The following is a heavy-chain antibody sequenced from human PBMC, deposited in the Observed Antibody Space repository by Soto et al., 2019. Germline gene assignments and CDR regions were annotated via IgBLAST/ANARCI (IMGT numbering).Heavy chain of an antibody. CDR3: AHAPGRRGYYGLDV. J-gene: IGHJ6*02. CDR1: GFTFSNAY. V-gene: IGHV3-15*07. D-gene: IGHD6-13*01. CDR2: IKSKSDGETT. Sequence: VQLVESGGCLVKPGGSLRLSCAASGFTFSNAYMNWVRQAPGKGLEWVGRIKSKSDGETTDYAAPVKGRFIISRDDSKNTLYLQMNSLQTEDTAVYYCAHAPGRRGYYGLDVCGQGTTVTVSS.